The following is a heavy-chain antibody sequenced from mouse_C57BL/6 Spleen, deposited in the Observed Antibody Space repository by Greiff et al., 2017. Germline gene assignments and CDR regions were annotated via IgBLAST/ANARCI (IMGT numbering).Heavy chain of an antibody. V-gene: IGHV1-74*01. J-gene: IGHJ2*01. Sequence: VQLQQPGAELVKPGASVKVSCKASGYTFTSYWMHWVKQRPGQGLEWIGRIHPSDSDTNYNQKFKGKATLTVDKSYSAAYMQLSSLTSEDSAVYYCAIGLTTVVSTNFDYWGQGTTLTVSS. CDR3: AIGLTTVVSTNFDY. D-gene: IGHD1-1*01. CDR2: IHPSDSDT. CDR1: GYTFTSYW.